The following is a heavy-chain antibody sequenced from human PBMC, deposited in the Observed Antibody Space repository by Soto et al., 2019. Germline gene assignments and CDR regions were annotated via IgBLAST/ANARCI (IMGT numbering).Heavy chain of an antibody. CDR3: AKQRKLVDTEMLTSGDAFDI. J-gene: IGHJ3*02. CDR1: GFTVSTNY. CDR2: IYSGGST. Sequence: EVQLVESGGGMIQPGGSLRLSCAASGFTVSTNYMNWVRQAPGKRLEWVSVIYSGGSTYYADSVKGRFTISRDNSKNTLYLQMNSLGAEDTAVYYCAKQRKLVDTEMLTSGDAFDIWGQGTMVTVSS. V-gene: IGHV3-53*01. D-gene: IGHD5-18*01.